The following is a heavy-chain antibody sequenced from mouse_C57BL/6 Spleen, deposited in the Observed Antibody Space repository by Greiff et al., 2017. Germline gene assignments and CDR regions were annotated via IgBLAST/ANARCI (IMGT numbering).Heavy chain of an antibody. CDR1: GYTFTSYW. CDR3: ASRYYYGSSSYAMDY. CDR2: IDPSDSNT. V-gene: IGHV1-50*01. J-gene: IGHJ4*01. Sequence: QVQLQQPGAELVKPGASVKLSCKASGYTFTSYWMQWVKQRPGQGLEWIGEIDPSDSNTNYNQKFKGKATLTVDTSSNTAYMQVSSLTTEDSAVYSVASRYYYGSSSYAMDYWGQGTSVTVSS. D-gene: IGHD1-1*01.